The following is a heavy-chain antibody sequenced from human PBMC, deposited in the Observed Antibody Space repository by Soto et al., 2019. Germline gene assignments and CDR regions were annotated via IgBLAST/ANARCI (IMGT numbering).Heavy chain of an antibody. D-gene: IGHD4-17*01. V-gene: IGHV3-11*01. CDR3: ARDVDADFRTDFDY. CDR1: GFNFSDYY. CDR2: ISGNGEII. Sequence: GGSLRLSCAASGFNFSDYYIHWIRRNTGKGLEWISYISGNGEIIQYAASARGRFTISRDNAENSVYLEMDSLRAEDTALYYCARDVDADFRTDFDYWGRGTLVTVSS. J-gene: IGHJ4*02.